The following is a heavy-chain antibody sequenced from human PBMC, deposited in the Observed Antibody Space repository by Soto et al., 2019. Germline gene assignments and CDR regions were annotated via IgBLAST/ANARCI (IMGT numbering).Heavy chain of an antibody. J-gene: IGHJ4*02. Sequence: SGPTLVNPTQTLTLTCTFSGFSLSTSGEGVGWIRQPPGKALEWLALIYWNDDKRYTPSLKSRLTSTKDTSKNQVDLTMNNMDPVDTDTYSCAHAPSRLGPYSYYFDYWGQGTLVTVSS. CDR3: AHAPSRLGPYSYYFDY. CDR2: IYWNDDK. V-gene: IGHV2-5*01. D-gene: IGHD2-15*01. CDR1: GFSLSTSGEG.